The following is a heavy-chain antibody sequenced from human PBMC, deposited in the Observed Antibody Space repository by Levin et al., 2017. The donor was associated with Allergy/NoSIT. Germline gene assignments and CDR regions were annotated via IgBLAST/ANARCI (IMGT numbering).Heavy chain of an antibody. CDR2: IYYSGST. V-gene: IGHV4-39*07. Sequence: SETLSLTCTVSGGSISSSSYYWGWIRQPPGKGLEWIGSIYYSGSTYYNPSLKSRVTISVDTSKNQFSLKLSSVTAADTAVYYCATEGISAERGLDPWGQGTLVTVSS. CDR3: ATEGISAERGLDP. J-gene: IGHJ5*02. CDR1: GGSISSSSYY. D-gene: IGHD6-13*01.